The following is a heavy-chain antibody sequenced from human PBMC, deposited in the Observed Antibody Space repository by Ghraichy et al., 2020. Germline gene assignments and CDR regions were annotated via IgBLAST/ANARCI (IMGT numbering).Heavy chain of an antibody. V-gene: IGHV3-64D*09. CDR1: GFTFNNYA. CDR2: ISADAHAT. CDR3: VKAMTAVTDSPLSLFDY. J-gene: IGHJ4*02. D-gene: IGHD4-17*01. Sequence: GGSLRLSCSASGFTFNNYAMHWVRQAPGKGLEHVSTISADAHATYYAVSVKGRFTISRDTSKKTVLLQMKNLRAEDTGIYYCVKAMTAVTDSPLSLFDYWGQGTLVTVSS.